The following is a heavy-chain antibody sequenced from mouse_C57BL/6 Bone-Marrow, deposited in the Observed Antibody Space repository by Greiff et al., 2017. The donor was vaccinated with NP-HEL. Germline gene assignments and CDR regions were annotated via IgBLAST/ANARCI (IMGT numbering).Heavy chain of an antibody. CDR2: INPNNGGT. J-gene: IGHJ1*03. V-gene: IGHV1-26*01. CDR1: GYTFTDYY. D-gene: IGHD6-1*01. CDR3: ARSAGTYWYFDV. Sequence: EVQLQQSGPELVKPGASVKISCKASGYTFTDYYMNWVKQSPGKSLEWIGDINPNNGGTSYIKKFKGKATLTVDKSSSTAYMGLRSLTSEGSAVYCCARSAGTYWYFDVWGTGATVTVSS.